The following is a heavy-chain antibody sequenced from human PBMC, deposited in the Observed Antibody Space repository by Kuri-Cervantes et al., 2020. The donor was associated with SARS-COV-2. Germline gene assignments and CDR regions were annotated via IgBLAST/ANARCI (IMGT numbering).Heavy chain of an antibody. CDR3: ARGRGTATLDIVLMVYASQDWFDP. V-gene: IGHV4-59*01. Sequence: SETLSLTCTVSGGSISSYYWSWIRQPPGKGLEWIGYIYYSGSTNCNPSLKSRVTISVDTSKNQFSLKLSSVTAADTAVYYCARGRGTATLDIVLMVYASQDWFDPWGQGTLVTVSS. CDR1: GGSISSYY. D-gene: IGHD2-8*01. J-gene: IGHJ5*02. CDR2: IYYSGST.